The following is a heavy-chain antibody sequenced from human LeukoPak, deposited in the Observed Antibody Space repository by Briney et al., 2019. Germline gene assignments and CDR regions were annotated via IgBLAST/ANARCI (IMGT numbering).Heavy chain of an antibody. V-gene: IGHV3-30-3*01. CDR1: GFTFSSYA. Sequence: GESLRLSCAASGFTFSSYAMHWVRQAPGKGLEWVAVISYDGSNKYYADSVKGRFTISRDNSKNTLYLQMNSLRAEDTAVYYCARDSVLMVYAMVEYYFDYWGQGTLVTVSS. J-gene: IGHJ4*02. CDR3: ARDSVLMVYAMVEYYFDY. CDR2: ISYDGSNK. D-gene: IGHD2-8*01.